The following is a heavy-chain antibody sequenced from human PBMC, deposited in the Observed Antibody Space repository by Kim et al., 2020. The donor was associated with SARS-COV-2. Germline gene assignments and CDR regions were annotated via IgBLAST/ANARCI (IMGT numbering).Heavy chain of an antibody. J-gene: IGHJ4*02. CDR1: GFTFTNYA. CDR3: AKEWRLTSLTSGGDFSDY. V-gene: IGHV3-23*01. Sequence: GGSLRLSCAASGFTFTNYAMNWVRQAPGKGLEWVSVISGGGGSKYYADSVKGRFTISRDNSKNTVYLQMSSLRAEDTAVYYCAKEWRLTSLTSGGDFSDYWGQGTLVSVSS. D-gene: IGHD4-17*01. CDR2: ISGGGGSK.